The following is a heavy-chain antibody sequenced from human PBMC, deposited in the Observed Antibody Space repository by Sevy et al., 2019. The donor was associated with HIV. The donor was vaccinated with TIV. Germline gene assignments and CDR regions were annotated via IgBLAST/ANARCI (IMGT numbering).Heavy chain of an antibody. J-gene: IGHJ6*02. Sequence: APVKVSCKASGYTFTSYGISWVRQAPGQGLEWMGWISAYNGNTNYAQKLQGRVTMTTDTSTSTAYMELRSLRSDDTAVYYCARGTDCTNGVCYFLPYGMDVWGQGTTVTVSS. CDR1: GYTFTSYG. CDR2: ISAYNGNT. CDR3: ARGTDCTNGVCYFLPYGMDV. V-gene: IGHV1-18*01. D-gene: IGHD2-8*01.